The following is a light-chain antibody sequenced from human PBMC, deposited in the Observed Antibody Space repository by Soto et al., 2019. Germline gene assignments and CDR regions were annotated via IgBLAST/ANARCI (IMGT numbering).Light chain of an antibody. CDR3: QQYNSWPLT. J-gene: IGKJ4*01. Sequence: EIVMTQSPATLSLSPGERATLSCRASQSIRSSLAWYQQKPGQAPRLVIYGASTRATGVPARFSGSGSGTEFTLSISSLQSEDFAVYYCQQYNSWPLTFGGGTKVDIK. CDR2: GAS. V-gene: IGKV3-15*01. CDR1: QSIRSS.